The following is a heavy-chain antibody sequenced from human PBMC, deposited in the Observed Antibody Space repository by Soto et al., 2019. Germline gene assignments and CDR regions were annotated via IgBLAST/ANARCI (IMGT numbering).Heavy chain of an antibody. J-gene: IGHJ2*01. CDR1: GFTFSSYG. CDR3: ARDKGDPDNWYFDL. Sequence: QVQLVESGGGVVQPGRSLRLSCAASGFTFSSYGMHWVRQAPGKGLEWVAVIWYDGSNKYSADSVKGRFTISRDNSKNTLYLQMNSLRAEDTAVYYCARDKGDPDNWYFDLWGRGTLVTVSS. D-gene: IGHD2-15*01. CDR2: IWYDGSNK. V-gene: IGHV3-33*01.